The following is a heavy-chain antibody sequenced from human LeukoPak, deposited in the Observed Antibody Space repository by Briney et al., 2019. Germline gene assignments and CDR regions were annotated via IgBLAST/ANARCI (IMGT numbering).Heavy chain of an antibody. J-gene: IGHJ6*03. D-gene: IGHD3-10*01. V-gene: IGHV4-61*02. CDR1: GGSISSGSYY. CDR2: IYTSGST. Sequence: SETLSLTCTVSGGSISSGSYYWSWIRQPAGKGLEWIGRIYTSGSTNYNPSLKSRVTMSVDTSKNQSSLHLSSVTAADTAVYYCARDEVRGVSYHYYMDVWGKGTTVTISS. CDR3: ARDEVRGVSYHYYMDV.